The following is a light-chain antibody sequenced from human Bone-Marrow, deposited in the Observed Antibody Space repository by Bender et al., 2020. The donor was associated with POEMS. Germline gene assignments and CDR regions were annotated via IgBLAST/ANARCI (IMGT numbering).Light chain of an antibody. J-gene: IGLJ2*01. CDR1: SSDVGAYNY. CDR3: SSYADFGVV. Sequence: QSGLTQPASVSGSPGQAVTISCTGTSSDVGAYNYVSWYQHHPGKAPKVLIYEVSKRPSGVPDRFSGSKSGYTASLTVSGLQADDEADYYCSSYADFGVVFGGGTKLTVL. CDR2: EVS. V-gene: IGLV2-8*01.